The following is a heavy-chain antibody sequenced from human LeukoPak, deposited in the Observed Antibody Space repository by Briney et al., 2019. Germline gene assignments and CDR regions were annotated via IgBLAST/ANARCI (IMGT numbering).Heavy chain of an antibody. V-gene: IGHV4-4*07. Sequence: SETLSLTCTVSGGSISSYYWSWVRQPDGKGLEWIGRLHTSGSTNYNPSLKSRVTISVDTSKNQFSLKLSSVTAAATAVYYCARGVPGMYTSGYYLRPAYYMDVWGKGTTVTISS. CDR3: ARGVPGMYTSGYYLRPAYYMDV. J-gene: IGHJ6*03. CDR1: GGSISSYY. CDR2: LHTSGST. D-gene: IGHD3-22*01.